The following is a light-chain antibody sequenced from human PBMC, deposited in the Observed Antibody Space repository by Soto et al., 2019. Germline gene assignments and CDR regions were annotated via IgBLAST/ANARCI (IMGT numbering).Light chain of an antibody. CDR1: SSDVGRYNF. CDR2: GVT. J-gene: IGLJ3*02. V-gene: IGLV2-14*01. Sequence: QSALTQPASVSGSPGQSITISCTGSSSDVGRYNFVSWYRQDPGKAPKLVISGVTNRPSGLSNRFSGSKSGNTASLTISGLQAEDEADYYCSSYTSRGTWVFDGGTKVTVL. CDR3: SSYTSRGTWV.